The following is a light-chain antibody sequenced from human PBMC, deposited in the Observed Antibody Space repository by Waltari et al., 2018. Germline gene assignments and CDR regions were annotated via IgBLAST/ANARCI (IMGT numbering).Light chain of an antibody. V-gene: IGLV1-51*01. Sequence: QSVLTQPPSVSAAPGQMVAISCSGGASNVEHIFVSWYQQLPGTAPKLLIYDDSRRPSGIPDRFSGSKSGTSATLAITVLQTGDEADYYCGAWDSSLTAGVFGEGTKLTVL. CDR2: DDS. CDR1: ASNVEHIF. J-gene: IGLJ3*02. CDR3: GAWDSSLTAGV.